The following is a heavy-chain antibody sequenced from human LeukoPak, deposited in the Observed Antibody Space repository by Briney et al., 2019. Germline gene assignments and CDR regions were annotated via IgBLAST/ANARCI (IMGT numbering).Heavy chain of an antibody. D-gene: IGHD3-9*01. V-gene: IGHV4-39*01. CDR2: IYYSGST. J-gene: IGHJ4*02. CDR1: GGSISSRGYS. Sequence: SETLSLTCTVSGGSISSRGYSWGWSPQPPGKRLEWIGTIYYSGSTYYNPSPKSRVTISVDTSKNQLSLGLSSVTAGHTAVYYCARLLRSNYYDILTGYFDYWGQGTLVTVSS. CDR3: ARLLRSNYYDILTGYFDY.